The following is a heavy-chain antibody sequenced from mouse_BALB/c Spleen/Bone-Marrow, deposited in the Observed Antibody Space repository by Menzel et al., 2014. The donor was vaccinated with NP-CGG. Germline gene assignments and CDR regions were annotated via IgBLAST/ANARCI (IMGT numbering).Heavy chain of an antibody. Sequence: VQLQQSGPELVRPGVSVKISCKGSGYTFTDYAMHWVKQSHAKSLEWIGVISTYSGNTNYNQKFKGKATMTVDKSSSAAYIELARVTSEESVIYYCARGRQRGLRAFAYWGQGTLVTVSA. CDR1: GYTFTDYA. CDR3: ARGRQRGLRAFAY. D-gene: IGHD3-2*01. J-gene: IGHJ3*01. V-gene: IGHV1-67*01. CDR2: ISTYSGNT.